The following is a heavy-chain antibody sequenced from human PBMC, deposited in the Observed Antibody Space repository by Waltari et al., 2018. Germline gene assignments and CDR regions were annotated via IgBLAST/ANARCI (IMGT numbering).Heavy chain of an antibody. J-gene: IGHJ4*02. CDR3: AKDLGIGGGTTEFDH. CDR2: IRHIGSEK. CDR1: GFIFSNYW. D-gene: IGHD1-1*01. Sequence: EVQLVESGGGLVQPGGSLRLSCAASGFIFSNYWMGWVRQAPGRGLEWVADIRHIGSEKYHVESVKGRFTISRDNAENTLYLQMNSLRAEDTAVYYCAKDLGIGGGTTEFDHWGQGTLVTVSS. V-gene: IGHV3-7*01.